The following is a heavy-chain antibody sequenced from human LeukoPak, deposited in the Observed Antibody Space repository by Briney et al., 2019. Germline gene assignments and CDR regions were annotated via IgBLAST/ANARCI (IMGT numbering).Heavy chain of an antibody. V-gene: IGHV4-59*01. D-gene: IGHD5-24*01. CDR1: GGSISSYY. Sequence: SETLSLTCTVSGGSISSYYWSWIRQPPGKGLEWIGYIYYSGSTNYNPSLKSRVTISVDTSKNQFSLKLSSVTAADTAVYHCARVRSDGYGLYGMDVWGQGITVTGSS. CDR2: IYYSGST. J-gene: IGHJ6*02. CDR3: ARVRSDGYGLYGMDV.